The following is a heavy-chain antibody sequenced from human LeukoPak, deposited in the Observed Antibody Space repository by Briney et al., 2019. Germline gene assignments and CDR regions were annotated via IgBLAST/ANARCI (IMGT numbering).Heavy chain of an antibody. CDR1: EFTFTSSA. Sequence: SVKVSCKASEFTFTSSAMQWVRQARGQRLEWIGWIVVGSGNTNYAQKFQERVTITRDMSTSTAYMELSSLRSEDTAVYYCARSHYCSGGSCHFPLWGQGTLVTVSS. J-gene: IGHJ4*02. V-gene: IGHV1-58*02. CDR2: IVVGSGNT. CDR3: ARSHYCSGGSCHFPL. D-gene: IGHD2-15*01.